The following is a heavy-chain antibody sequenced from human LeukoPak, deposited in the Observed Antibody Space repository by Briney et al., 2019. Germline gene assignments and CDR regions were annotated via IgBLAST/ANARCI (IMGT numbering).Heavy chain of an antibody. J-gene: IGHJ1*01. CDR3: APGKWLPPYFQH. Sequence: ETLSLTCSVSDDSITIYYWTWIRQPPGKGLEWVSFISGSGGSTYYADSVKGRFTISRDNSKNTLYLQMNSLRAEDTAVYYCAPGKWLPPYFQHWGQGTLVTVSS. CDR1: DDSITIYY. D-gene: IGHD6-19*01. CDR2: ISGSGGST. V-gene: IGHV3-23*01.